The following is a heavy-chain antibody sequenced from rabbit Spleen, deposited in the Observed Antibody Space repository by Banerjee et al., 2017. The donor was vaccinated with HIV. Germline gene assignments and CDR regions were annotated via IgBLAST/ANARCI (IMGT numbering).Heavy chain of an antibody. CDR2: IYAGGSGTT. V-gene: IGHV1S40*01. Sequence: VESGGDLVKPGASLTLTCTASGVSFNFNNYMCWVRQAPGKGLEWIACIYAGGSGTTYYASWAKGRFTVSETSSTTVTLQVTSLTAADTATYFCARDLTGVIGWNFGWWGPGTLVTVS. D-gene: IGHD1-1*01. CDR1: GVSFNFNNY. CDR3: ARDLTGVIGWNFGW. J-gene: IGHJ4*01.